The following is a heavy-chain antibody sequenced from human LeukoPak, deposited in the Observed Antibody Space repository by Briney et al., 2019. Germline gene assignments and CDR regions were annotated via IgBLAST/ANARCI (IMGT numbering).Heavy chain of an antibody. CDR3: ARDTCTNGVCYGY. CDR1: GFTFSSYA. J-gene: IGHJ4*02. V-gene: IGHV3-30-3*01. D-gene: IGHD2-8*01. Sequence: GGSLRLSCAASGFTFSSYAMHWVRQAPGKGLEWVAVISYDGSNKYYADSVKGRFTISRDNSKNTLYLQMNSLRAEDTAAYYCARDTCTNGVCYGYWGQGTLVTVSS. CDR2: ISYDGSNK.